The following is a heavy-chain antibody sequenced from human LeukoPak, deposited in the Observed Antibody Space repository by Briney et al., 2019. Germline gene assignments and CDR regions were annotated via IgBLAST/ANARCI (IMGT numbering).Heavy chain of an antibody. Sequence: GGSLRLSCAASGFTFSSYAMSWVRQAPGKGLEWVSAISGSGGSTYYADSVKGRFTISRDNSKNTLYLQMSSLRAEDTAVYYCAKDKKQLWSLFDYWGQGTLVTVSS. J-gene: IGHJ4*02. CDR2: ISGSGGST. CDR1: GFTFSSYA. V-gene: IGHV3-23*01. D-gene: IGHD5-18*01. CDR3: AKDKKQLWSLFDY.